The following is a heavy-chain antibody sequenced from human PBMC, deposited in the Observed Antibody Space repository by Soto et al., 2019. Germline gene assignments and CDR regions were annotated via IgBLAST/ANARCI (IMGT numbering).Heavy chain of an antibody. V-gene: IGHV3-53*01. CDR3: ARARDGYNFLYEPT. J-gene: IGHJ4*02. Sequence: SLSCVASGFTVSNNYMSWVRQAPGKGLEWVSVSYSGGSTDYADSVKGRFTISRDNSKNTLYLQMNGLRADDTAVYYCARARDGYNFLYEPTWGQGTLVTVSS. CDR2: SYSGGST. CDR1: GFTVSNNY. D-gene: IGHD5-12*01.